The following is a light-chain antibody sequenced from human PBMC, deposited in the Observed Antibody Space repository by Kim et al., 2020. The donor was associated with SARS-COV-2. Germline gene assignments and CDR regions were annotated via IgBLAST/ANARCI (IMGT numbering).Light chain of an antibody. V-gene: IGKV3-15*01. CDR2: GAS. CDR3: QQYNSWPT. CDR1: QSVSNN. J-gene: IGKJ1*01. Sequence: SVSPGDRATLSCRASQSVSNNLAWYQQKPGQAPRLLIQGASTRATNIPARFSGSGSGTEFTLTISSLQPEDFAIYFCQQYNSWPTFGQGTKVEIK.